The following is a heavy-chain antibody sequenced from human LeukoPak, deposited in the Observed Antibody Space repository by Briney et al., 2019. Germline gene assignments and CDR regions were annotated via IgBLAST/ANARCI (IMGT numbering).Heavy chain of an antibody. D-gene: IGHD1-26*01. CDR2: IYYSGST. CDR3: ARDDPVGY. CDR1: AGSISSYY. V-gene: IGHV4-59*12. J-gene: IGHJ4*02. Sequence: SETLSLTCTLSAGSISSYYWSWIRQPPGKGLEWIGYIYYSGSTNYNPSLKSRVTISVDTSKNQFSLKLSSVTAADTAVYYCARDDPVGYWGQGTLVTVSS.